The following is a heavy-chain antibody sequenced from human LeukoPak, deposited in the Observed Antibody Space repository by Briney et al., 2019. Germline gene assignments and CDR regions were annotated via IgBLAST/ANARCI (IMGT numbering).Heavy chain of an antibody. D-gene: IGHD4-11*01. CDR1: GFTFSSYW. CDR2: IKKDGSEK. J-gene: IGHJ5*02. CDR3: ARDTVFRQNWFDP. Sequence: GGSLRHSCAASGFTFSSYWMSWVRQAPGKGLEWVANIKKDGSEKYYVDSVKGRFTISRDNAKNSLYIQMNSLRAEDTAVYYCARDTVFRQNWFDPWGQGTLVTVSS. V-gene: IGHV3-7*01.